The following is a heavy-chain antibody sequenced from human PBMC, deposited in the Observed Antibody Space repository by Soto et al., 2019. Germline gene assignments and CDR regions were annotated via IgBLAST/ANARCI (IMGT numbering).Heavy chain of an antibody. CDR3: ARHRSQTGPFDY. Sequence: SETLCLTCTVAGGSISGSSYYWGWIRQPPGKGLEWIGSIYYSGSTYYNPSLKSRVTISVDTSKNQFSLKLSSVTAADTAVYYCARHRSQTGPFDYWGQGTLVTVSS. CDR2: IYYSGST. V-gene: IGHV4-39*01. J-gene: IGHJ4*02. CDR1: GGSISGSSYY. D-gene: IGHD3-10*01.